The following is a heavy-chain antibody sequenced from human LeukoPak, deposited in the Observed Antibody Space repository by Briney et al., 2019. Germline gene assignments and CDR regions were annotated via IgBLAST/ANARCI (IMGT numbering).Heavy chain of an antibody. CDR1: GGSISRAGYF. Sequence: PSETLSLTCTVSGGSISRAGYFWTWVRQHPGKGPEWIGYISYSGTTIYNPALKGRLTMSLDTSRNQFSLRLGSVTAADTAMYYCARGTWSPYYFDYWGQGTLVTVSS. CDR3: ARGTWSPYYFDY. D-gene: IGHD2-8*01. J-gene: IGHJ4*02. V-gene: IGHV4-31*03. CDR2: ISYSGTT.